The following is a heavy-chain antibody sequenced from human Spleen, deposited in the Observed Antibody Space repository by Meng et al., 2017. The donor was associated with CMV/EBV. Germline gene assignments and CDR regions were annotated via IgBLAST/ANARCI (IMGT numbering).Heavy chain of an antibody. CDR2: ISSTYSTI. J-gene: IGHJ2*01. V-gene: IGHV3-48*03. CDR1: GFTFSIYE. D-gene: IGHD3-3*01. CDR3: AKECYDFWSGYYTRGYFDL. Sequence: LSLTCAASGFTFSIYEMNWIRQAPGKGLEWISYISSTYSTIYYADSVKGRFTISRDNSKNTLYLQMNSLRAEDTAVYYCAKECYDFWSGYYTRGYFDLWGRGTLVTVSS.